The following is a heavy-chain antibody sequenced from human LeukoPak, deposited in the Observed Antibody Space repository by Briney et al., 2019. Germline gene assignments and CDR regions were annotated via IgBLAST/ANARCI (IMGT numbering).Heavy chain of an antibody. J-gene: IGHJ5*02. CDR2: IYYSGST. Sequence: SETLSLTCSVSGGSISSNSYYWGWIRQSPGNGLEWIGSIYYSGSTYYNPSLKSRVIMSVDTSRHQFSLRLSSVTGADTAVYYCARHNYYNFWNALNWFDRWSERSPVTLSS. V-gene: IGHV4-39*01. CDR1: GGSISSNSYY. CDR3: ARHNYYNFWNALNWFDR. D-gene: IGHD3-3*01.